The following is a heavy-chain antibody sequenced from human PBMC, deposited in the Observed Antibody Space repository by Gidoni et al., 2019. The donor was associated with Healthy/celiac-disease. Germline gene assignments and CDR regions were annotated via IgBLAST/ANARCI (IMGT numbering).Heavy chain of an antibody. Sequence: QVQLVQSGAEVKKPGSSVKVSCKASGGTFSSYAISWVRQAPGQGLEWMGGIIPIFGTANYAQKFQGRVTITADESTSTAYMKLSSLRSEDTAVYYCARDSNKDIVVVPAATHYYYYGMDVWGQGTTVTVSS. CDR1: GGTFSSYA. J-gene: IGHJ6*02. CDR3: ARDSNKDIVVVPAATHYYYYGMDV. D-gene: IGHD2-2*01. CDR2: IIPIFGTA. V-gene: IGHV1-69*01.